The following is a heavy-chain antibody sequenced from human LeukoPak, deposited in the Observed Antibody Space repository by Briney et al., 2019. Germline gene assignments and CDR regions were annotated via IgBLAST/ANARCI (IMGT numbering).Heavy chain of an antibody. D-gene: IGHD1-26*01. CDR2: IIPNSGAT. V-gene: IGHV1-2*06. Sequence: ASVKVSCKASGYTFTGKDIHWMRQAPGQGLEWMGRIIPNSGATNYAQKFQGRVTMTRDTSISTAYMELSRLRSDDTAVYYCARGRVSYWELLAFDIWGQGTMVTVSS. CDR1: GYTFTGKD. J-gene: IGHJ3*02. CDR3: ARGRVSYWELLAFDI.